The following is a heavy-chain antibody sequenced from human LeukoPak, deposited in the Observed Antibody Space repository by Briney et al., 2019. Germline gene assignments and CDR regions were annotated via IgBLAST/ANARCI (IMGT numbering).Heavy chain of an antibody. CDR3: AKDFYDFWSGPDSYNWFDP. D-gene: IGHD3-3*01. CDR2: IRYDGSNK. V-gene: IGHV3-30*02. J-gene: IGHJ5*02. Sequence: PGGSLRLSCAASGFTFSSYGMHWVRQAPGKGLEWVAFIRYDGSNKYYADSVKGRFTISRDNSKNTLYLQMNSLRAEDTAVYYCAKDFYDFWSGPDSYNWFDPWGQGTLVTVSS. CDR1: GFTFSSYG.